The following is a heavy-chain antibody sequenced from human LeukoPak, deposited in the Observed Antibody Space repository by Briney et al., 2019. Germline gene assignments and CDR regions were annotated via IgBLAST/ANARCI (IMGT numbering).Heavy chain of an antibody. CDR3: AREIRATTVTTETYIWFDP. CDR1: RFTFSDYY. V-gene: IGHV3-11*04. Sequence: PGGSLRLSCAASRFTFSDYYMSWIRQAPGKGLEWVSYISSSGSTIYYADSVKGRFTISRDNSKNSLYLQMNSLRAEDTAVYYCAREIRATTVTTETYIWFDPWGQGTLVTVSS. CDR2: ISSSGSTI. J-gene: IGHJ5*02. D-gene: IGHD4-17*01.